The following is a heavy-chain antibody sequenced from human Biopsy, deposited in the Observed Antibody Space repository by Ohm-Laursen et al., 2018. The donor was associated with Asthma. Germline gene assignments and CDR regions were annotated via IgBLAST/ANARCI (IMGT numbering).Heavy chain of an antibody. CDR1: GGSVSSGSYC. J-gene: IGHJ4*02. Sequence: SDTLSLTCTVSGGSVSSGSYCWSWIRQPPGKGLEWIGYIYYSGSTNYNPSLKSRVTISVDTSKNQFSLKLSPVTAADTAVYYCARERAGYYGSGSYLGYWGQGTLVTVSS. V-gene: IGHV4-61*01. CDR3: ARERAGYYGSGSYLGY. D-gene: IGHD3-10*01. CDR2: IYYSGST.